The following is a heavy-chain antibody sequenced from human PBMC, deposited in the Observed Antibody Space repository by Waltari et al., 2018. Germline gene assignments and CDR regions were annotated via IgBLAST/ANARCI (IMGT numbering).Heavy chain of an antibody. CDR3: ARGREWELLDY. CDR1: GFTVSSNY. V-gene: IGHV3-53*02. D-gene: IGHD1-26*01. Sequence: EVQLVETGGGLIQPGGSLRLSCAASGFTVSSNYMSWVRQAPGKGLEWVSVIYSGGSTYCADSVKGRFTISRDNSKNTLYLQMNSLRAEDTAVYYCARGREWELLDYWGQGTLVTVSS. J-gene: IGHJ4*02. CDR2: IYSGGST.